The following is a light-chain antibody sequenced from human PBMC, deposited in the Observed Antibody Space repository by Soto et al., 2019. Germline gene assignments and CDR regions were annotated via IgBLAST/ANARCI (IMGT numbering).Light chain of an antibody. J-gene: IGLJ2*01. Sequence: QSVLTQPPSLSAAPGQKVTITCSGSSSNIGSNYVSWYQQLPGTAPKLLIYDSNVRPPGIPDRFSGSRSGTSATLGITGLQTGDEADYYCGTWDSSLSAVIFGGGTKVTVL. CDR2: DSN. CDR3: GTWDSSLSAVI. V-gene: IGLV1-51*01. CDR1: SSNIGSNY.